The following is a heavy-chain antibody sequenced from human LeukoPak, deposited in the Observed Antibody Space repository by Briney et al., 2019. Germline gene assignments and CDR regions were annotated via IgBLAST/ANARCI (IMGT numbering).Heavy chain of an antibody. J-gene: IGHJ4*02. Sequence: RPSETLSLTCDVSGYSISSGYYWGWIRQPPGKGLEWIGSIHHSGSTYYNPSLKSLVTISVDTSKNQFSLKLSSVTAADTAVYFCARHKVVTHFDYWGQGTLVTVSS. V-gene: IGHV4-38-2*01. CDR3: ARHKVVTHFDY. CDR1: GYSISSGYY. CDR2: IHHSGST. D-gene: IGHD4-23*01.